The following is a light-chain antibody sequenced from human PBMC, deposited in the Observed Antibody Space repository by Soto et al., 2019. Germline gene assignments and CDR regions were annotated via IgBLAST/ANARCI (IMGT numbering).Light chain of an antibody. CDR3: QQYNNWPLMYT. Sequence: EIVMRQSPATLAVSPGERATLSCRASQSVSSNLAWYQQKPGQAPRLLIYGASIRATGIPARFSGSGSGTEFTLTISSLQSEDFAVYYCQQYNNWPLMYTFGQGTKVDIK. CDR2: GAS. J-gene: IGKJ2*01. CDR1: QSVSSN. V-gene: IGKV3D-15*01.